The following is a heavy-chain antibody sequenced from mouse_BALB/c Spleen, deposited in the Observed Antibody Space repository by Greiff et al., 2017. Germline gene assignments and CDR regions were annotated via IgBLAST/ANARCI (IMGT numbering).Heavy chain of an antibody. V-gene: IGHV5-12-1*01. CDR2: ISSGGGST. D-gene: IGHD2-14*01. CDR3: ARHGYDGWYFDV. Sequence: EVKLVESGGGLVKPGGSLKLSCAASGFAFSSYDMSWVRQTPEKRLEWVAYISSGGGSTYYPDTVKGRFTISRDNAKNTLYLQMSSLKSEDTAMYYCARHGYDGWYFDVWGAGTTVTVSS. CDR1: GFAFSSYD. J-gene: IGHJ1*01.